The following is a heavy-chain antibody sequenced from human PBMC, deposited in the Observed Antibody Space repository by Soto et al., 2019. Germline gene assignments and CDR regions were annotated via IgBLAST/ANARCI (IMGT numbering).Heavy chain of an antibody. Sequence: EEQLLESGGGLVQPGGSLRLSCAASGFSFSIYAMSWVRQVPGKGLEWVSATNSGGGSTYYADSVKGRFTISRDNSKDTLYLQMNSLRAEETAVYYCAISRLGWLFEYRGQGTLVTDSS. D-gene: IGHD5-12*01. CDR2: TNSGGGST. CDR3: AISRLGWLFEY. J-gene: IGHJ4*02. V-gene: IGHV3-23*01. CDR1: GFSFSIYA.